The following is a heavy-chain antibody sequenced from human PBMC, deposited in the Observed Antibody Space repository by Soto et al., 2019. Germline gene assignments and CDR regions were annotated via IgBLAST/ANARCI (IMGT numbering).Heavy chain of an antibody. D-gene: IGHD2-15*01. Sequence: PSETLSLTCTVSGGSISSSSYYWGWIRQPPGKGLEWIGSIYYSGSTYYSPSLKSRVTISVDTSKNQFSLKLSSVTAADTAVYYCAVGYCSGGSCFTLYYWGQGTLVTVSS. CDR2: IYYSGST. CDR1: GGSISSSSYY. V-gene: IGHV4-39*01. J-gene: IGHJ4*02. CDR3: AVGYCSGGSCFTLYY.